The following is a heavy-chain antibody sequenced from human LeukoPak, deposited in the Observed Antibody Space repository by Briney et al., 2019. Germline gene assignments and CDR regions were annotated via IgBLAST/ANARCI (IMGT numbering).Heavy chain of an antibody. Sequence: SETLSLTCTVSGGSISSSSYYWGWIRQPPGKGLEWIGSIYYSGSTYYNPSLKSRVTMSVDTSKNQLSLNLNSVTAADTAVYHCARGYSRDWGLQYFQHWGQGTLVTVSS. J-gene: IGHJ1*01. V-gene: IGHV4-39*07. D-gene: IGHD6-19*01. CDR1: GGSISSSSYY. CDR3: ARGYSRDWGLQYFQH. CDR2: IYYSGST.